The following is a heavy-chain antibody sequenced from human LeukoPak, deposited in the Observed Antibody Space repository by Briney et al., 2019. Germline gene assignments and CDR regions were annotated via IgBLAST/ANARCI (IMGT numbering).Heavy chain of an antibody. CDR3: ARSTWIVPRDY. V-gene: IGHV3-48*01. D-gene: IGHD2-2*01. J-gene: IGHJ4*02. Sequence: PGGSLRLSCAASGFTFISYNMNWGRQAPGKGLEWISYISSSSSTIYYADSVKGRFTISRDNAKNSLYLQMNSLRAEDTAVYYCARSTWIVPRDYWGQGTLVTVSS. CDR1: GFTFISYN. CDR2: ISSSSSTI.